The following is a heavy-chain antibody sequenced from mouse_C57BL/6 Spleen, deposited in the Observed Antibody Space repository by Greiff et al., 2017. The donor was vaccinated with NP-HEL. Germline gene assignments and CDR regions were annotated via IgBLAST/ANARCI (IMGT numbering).Heavy chain of an antibody. CDR3: ARVGNSYAMDY. J-gene: IGHJ4*01. V-gene: IGHV5-16*01. CDR2: INYDGSST. Sequence: DVHLVESEGGLVQPGSSMKLSCTASGFTFSDYYMAWVRQVPEKGLEWVANINYDGSSTYYLDSLKSRFIIARDNAKNILYLQMSSLKSEDTATYYCARVGNSYAMDYWGQGTSVTVSS. CDR1: GFTFSDYY. D-gene: IGHD2-1*01.